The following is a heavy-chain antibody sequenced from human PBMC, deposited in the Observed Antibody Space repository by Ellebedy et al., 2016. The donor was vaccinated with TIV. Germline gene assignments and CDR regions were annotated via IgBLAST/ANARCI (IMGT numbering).Heavy chain of an antibody. CDR2: INHSTST. D-gene: IGHD3-22*01. CDR3: ARGLRKWRAYFDTSGYPIYFDY. V-gene: IGHV4-34*01. Sequence: MPSETLSLTCAVYGGSFSGYYWSWIRQPPGKGLEWIGDINHSTSTNYNPSLKSRVSISVDTSKDQFSLNLTSVTAADTAVYYCARGLRKWRAYFDTSGYPIYFDYWGQGSLVTVSP. J-gene: IGHJ4*02. CDR1: GGSFSGYY.